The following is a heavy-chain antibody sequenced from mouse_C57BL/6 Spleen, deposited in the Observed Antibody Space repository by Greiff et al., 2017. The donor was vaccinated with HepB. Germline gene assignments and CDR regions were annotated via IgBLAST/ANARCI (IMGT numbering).Heavy chain of an antibody. CDR1: GYTFTDYE. CDR3: TAYSNYLFFAY. Sequence: QVQLQQSGAELVRPGASVTLSCKASGYTFTDYEMHWVKQTPVHGLEWIGAIDPETGGTAYNQKFKGKAILTADKSSSTAYMELRSLTSEDSAVYYCTAYSNYLFFAYWGQGTLVTVSA. J-gene: IGHJ3*01. V-gene: IGHV1-15*01. D-gene: IGHD2-5*01. CDR2: IDPETGGT.